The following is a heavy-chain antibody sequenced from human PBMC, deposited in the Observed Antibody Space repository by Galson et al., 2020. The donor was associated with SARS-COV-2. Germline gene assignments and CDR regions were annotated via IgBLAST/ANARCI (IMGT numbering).Heavy chain of an antibody. Sequence: SETLSLTCTVPGGSTSSYYWSWIRQPAGKGLEWIGRIYTSGSTNYNPSLKSRVTMSVDTSKNQFSLKLSSVTAADTAVYYCARDFIAVAGNYYYYGMDVWGQGTTVTVSS. V-gene: IGHV4-4*07. J-gene: IGHJ6*02. CDR1: GGSTSSYY. D-gene: IGHD6-19*01. CDR3: ARDFIAVAGNYYYYGMDV. CDR2: IYTSGST.